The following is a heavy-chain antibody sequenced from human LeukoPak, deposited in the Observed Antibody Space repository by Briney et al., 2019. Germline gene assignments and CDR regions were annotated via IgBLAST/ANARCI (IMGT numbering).Heavy chain of an antibody. Sequence: GGSLRLSCAASGFTFSSYAMHWVRQAPGKGLEWVAVISYDGSNKYYADSVKDRFTISRDNSKNTLYLQMNSLRAEDTAVYYCARELMVRGVFYWGQGTLVTVSS. D-gene: IGHD3-10*01. CDR2: ISYDGSNK. J-gene: IGHJ4*02. CDR1: GFTFSSYA. CDR3: ARELMVRGVFY. V-gene: IGHV3-30-3*01.